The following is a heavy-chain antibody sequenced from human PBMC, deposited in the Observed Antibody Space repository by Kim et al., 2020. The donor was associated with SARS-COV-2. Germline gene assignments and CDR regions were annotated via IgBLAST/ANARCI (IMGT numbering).Heavy chain of an antibody. D-gene: IGHD3-10*01. Sequence: GGSLRLSCAASGFTVSSNYMSWVRQAPGKGLEWVSVIYSGGSTYYADSVKGRFTISRDNSKNTLYLQMNSLRAEDTAVYYCARGWSRGGSGQAYYFDYWGQGTLVTVSS. CDR1: GFTVSSNY. V-gene: IGHV3-53*01. CDR3: ARGWSRGGSGQAYYFDY. CDR2: IYSGGST. J-gene: IGHJ4*02.